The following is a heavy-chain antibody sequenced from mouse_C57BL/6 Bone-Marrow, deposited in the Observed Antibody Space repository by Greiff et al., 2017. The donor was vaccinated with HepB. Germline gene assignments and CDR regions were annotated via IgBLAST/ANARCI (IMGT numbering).Heavy chain of an antibody. V-gene: IGHV5-16*01. CDR3: ARRGFITTVVATGYFDY. CDR2: INSDGSST. CDR1: GFTFSDYY. D-gene: IGHD1-1*01. Sequence: EVHLVQSEGGLVQPGSSMKLSCTASGFTFSDYYMAWVRQVPEKGLEWVANINSDGSSTYYLDSLKSRFIISRDNAKNILYLQMSSLKSEDTATYYCARRGFITTVVATGYFDYWGQGTTLTVSS. J-gene: IGHJ2*01.